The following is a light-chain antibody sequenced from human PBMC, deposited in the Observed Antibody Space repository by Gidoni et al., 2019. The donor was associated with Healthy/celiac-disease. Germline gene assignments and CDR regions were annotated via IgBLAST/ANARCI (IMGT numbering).Light chain of an antibody. J-gene: IGKJ4*01. CDR2: DAS. CDR1: QSVSSY. Sequence: EIVLTQSPATLSLSPGERATLPCRASQSVSSYLAWYQQKPGQAPRLLIYDASNRATGIPARFSGSGSGTDFTLTISSQEPEDFAVYYCQQRSNWPLTFGGGTKVEIK. V-gene: IGKV3-11*01. CDR3: QQRSNWPLT.